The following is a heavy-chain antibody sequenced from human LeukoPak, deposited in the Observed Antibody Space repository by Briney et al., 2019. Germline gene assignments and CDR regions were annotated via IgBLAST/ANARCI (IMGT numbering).Heavy chain of an antibody. CDR1: GGSISSYY. CDR3: AIVGGDRVEMPTIIDY. V-gene: IGHV4-59*01. J-gene: IGHJ4*02. Sequence: SEILSLTCTVSGGSISSYYWSWLRQPPGKGLEWIGYIHYSGSTKYNPSLKSRVTILVDTSKNQFSLRLSSVTAADTAVYYCAIVGGDRVEMPTIIDYWGQGTLVIVSS. D-gene: IGHD3-16*01. CDR2: IHYSGST.